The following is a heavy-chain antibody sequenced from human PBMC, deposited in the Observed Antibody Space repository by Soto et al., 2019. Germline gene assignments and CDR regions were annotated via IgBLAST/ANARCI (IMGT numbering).Heavy chain of an antibody. J-gene: IGHJ4*02. CDR1: GFTFSSYG. CDR2: VSTGAETT. CDR3: ASTYSSEGWYFDY. Sequence: EVHLLESGGGLVQPGGSLRLSCAASGFTFSSYGMSWVRQAPGKGLEWVSIVSTGAETTDYADSVKGRFTISRDNSKNTLNLQMNSLRVEDTALYYCASTYSSEGWYFDYWGQGTLVTVSS. V-gene: IGHV3-23*01. D-gene: IGHD6-25*01.